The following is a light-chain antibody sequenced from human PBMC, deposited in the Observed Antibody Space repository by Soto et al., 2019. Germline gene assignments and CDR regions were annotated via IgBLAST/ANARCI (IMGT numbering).Light chain of an antibody. J-gene: IGKJ2*02. Sequence: DIQLTQSPSTLSASVGDRVTITCRASQSVTDWLAWYQQKPGKAPKLLVYDASSLQSEVPSRFSGSGSGTEFSLTISSLQPDDFATYYCQQYYRSCTFGQGTKVEIK. V-gene: IGKV1-5*01. CDR1: QSVTDW. CDR2: DAS. CDR3: QQYYRSCT.